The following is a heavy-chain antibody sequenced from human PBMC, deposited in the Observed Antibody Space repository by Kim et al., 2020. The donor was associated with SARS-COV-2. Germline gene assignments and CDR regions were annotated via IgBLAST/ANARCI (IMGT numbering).Heavy chain of an antibody. CDR3: AKVRVTDYYDSSGYYYLAY. Sequence: RFTISRDNSKNTLYLQMNSLRAEDTAVYYCAKVRVTDYYDSSGYYYLAYWGQGTLVTVSS. V-gene: IGHV3-23*01. D-gene: IGHD3-22*01. J-gene: IGHJ4*02.